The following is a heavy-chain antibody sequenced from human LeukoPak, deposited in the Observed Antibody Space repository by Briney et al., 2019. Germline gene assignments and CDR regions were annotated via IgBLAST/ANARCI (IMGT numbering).Heavy chain of an antibody. CDR3: ARDRLQLQS. D-gene: IGHD5-24*01. V-gene: IGHV4-61*01. J-gene: IGHJ5*02. Sequence: SETLSLTCTVSGGSISSGSYYWNWIRQPPGKGLEWIGYIYYTGNTNYNPSLKSRVAISVDTSKNQFSLKLSSVTAADTAVYYCARDRLQLQSWGQGTLVTVSS. CDR2: IYYTGNT. CDR1: GGSISSGSYY.